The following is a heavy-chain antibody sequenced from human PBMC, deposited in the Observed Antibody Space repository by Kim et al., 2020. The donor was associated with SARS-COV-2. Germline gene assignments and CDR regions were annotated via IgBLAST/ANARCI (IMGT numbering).Heavy chain of an antibody. J-gene: IGHJ4*02. CDR1: GFTFSSSS. CDR3: ARARYFDY. CDR2: ISGSGSV. V-gene: IGHV3-48*02. Sequence: GGSLRLSCAASGFTFSSSSMNWVRQAPGKGLEWISYISGSGSVYYADSVKGRSTISRDNAQNSLYLQMNNLRDEDTAVYYCARARYFDYWGQGTLVTVSS.